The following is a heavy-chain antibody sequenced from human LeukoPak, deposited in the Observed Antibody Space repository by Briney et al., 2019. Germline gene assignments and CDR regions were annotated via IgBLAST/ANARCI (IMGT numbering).Heavy chain of an antibody. J-gene: IGHJ5*02. CDR1: GFTFTSSA. CDR3: AADPERLNWFDP. V-gene: IGHV1-58*02. CDR2: IVVGSGNT. Sequence: GASVKVSCEASGFTFTSSAMQWVRQARGQRLEWIGWIVVGSGNTNYAQKFQERVTITRDMSTSTAYMELSSLRSEDTAVYYCAADPERLNWFDPWGQGTLVTVSS. D-gene: IGHD1-1*01.